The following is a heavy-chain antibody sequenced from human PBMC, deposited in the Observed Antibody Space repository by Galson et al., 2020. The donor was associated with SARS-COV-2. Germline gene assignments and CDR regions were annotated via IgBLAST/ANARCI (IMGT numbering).Heavy chain of an antibody. J-gene: IGHJ4*01. V-gene: IGHV4-61*02. Sequence: SETLSLTCSVAGGSITNGNYYWSWVRQPAGKGLEWIVRIYATGSTIYNPYLKSRVTMSVDTSKNQFSLKLRSVTAADTAVYYCARFGYYNILTGQDTYDLDNWGRGTLVTVSS. D-gene: IGHD3-9*01. CDR3: ARFGYYNILTGQDTYDLDN. CDR1: GGSITNGNYY. CDR2: IYATGST.